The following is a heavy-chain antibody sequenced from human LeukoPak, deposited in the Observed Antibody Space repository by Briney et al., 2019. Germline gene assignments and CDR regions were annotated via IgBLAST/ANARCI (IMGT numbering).Heavy chain of an antibody. J-gene: IGHJ6*02. Sequence: ASVKVSCKASGYTFTGYYMHWVRQAPGQGLEWMGWINPNSGGTNYAQKFQGRVTMTRNTSISTAYMELSSLRSEDTAVYYCARRSYYYYYGMDVWGQGTTVTVSS. CDR3: ARRSYYYYYGMDV. CDR1: GYTFTGYY. CDR2: INPNSGGT. V-gene: IGHV1-2*02.